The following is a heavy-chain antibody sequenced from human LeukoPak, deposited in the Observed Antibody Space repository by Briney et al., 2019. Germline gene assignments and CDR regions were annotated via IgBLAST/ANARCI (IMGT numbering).Heavy chain of an antibody. D-gene: IGHD3-22*01. CDR2: IYTSGST. J-gene: IGHJ6*02. Sequence: SETLSLTCTVSGGSFSSGSYYWSWIRQPAGKGLEWIGRIYTSGSTNYNPSLKSRVTISVDTSKNQFSLKLSSVTAADTAVYYCARAGDSSGFHYYYYGMDVWGQGTTVTVSS. CDR3: ARAGDSSGFHYYYYGMDV. CDR1: GGSFSSGSYY. V-gene: IGHV4-61*02.